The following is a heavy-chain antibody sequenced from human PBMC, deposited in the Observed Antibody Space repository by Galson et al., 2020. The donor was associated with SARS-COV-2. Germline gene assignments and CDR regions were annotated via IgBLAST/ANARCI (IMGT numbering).Heavy chain of an antibody. V-gene: IGHV3-74*03. CDR2: INTDGSDT. D-gene: IGHD3-10*01. CDR3: ARGIWFGELIDY. CDR1: DFTFSSFW. J-gene: IGHJ4*02. Sequence: GGSLRLSCAASDFTFSSFWMYWVRQVPGKGLVWVSRINTDGSDTAYADSVTGRFTISRDNAKNTLYLQMNSLRGEDTAVYYCARGIWFGELIDYWGQGTLVTVSS.